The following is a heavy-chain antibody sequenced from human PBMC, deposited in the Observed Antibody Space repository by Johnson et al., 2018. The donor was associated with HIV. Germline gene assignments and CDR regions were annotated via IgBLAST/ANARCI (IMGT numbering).Heavy chain of an antibody. CDR3: ARADRDSGTYHDAFDI. Sequence: QVQLVESGGGVVQPGGSLRLSCAASGFTFSTYAIHWVRQAPGKGLEWVAIISYDGSTKYYADSVKGRFTISRDNSKNTLYLQMNSLRAEDTAVYYCARADRDSGTYHDAFDIWGQGTMVTVSS. CDR1: GFTFSTYA. J-gene: IGHJ3*02. V-gene: IGHV3-30-3*01. D-gene: IGHD1-26*01. CDR2: ISYDGSTK.